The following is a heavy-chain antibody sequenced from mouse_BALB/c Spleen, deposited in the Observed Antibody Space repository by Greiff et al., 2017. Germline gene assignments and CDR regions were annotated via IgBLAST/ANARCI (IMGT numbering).Heavy chain of an antibody. D-gene: IGHD2-10*02. J-gene: IGHJ2*01. Sequence: EVKLVESGGGLVQPGGSRKLSCAASGFTFSDYGMAWVRQAPGKGPEWVAFISNLAYSIYYADTVTGRFTVSRENAKNTLYLEMSSLRYEDTSMYYCAKEGMYGNYVFDYWGQGTTLTVSS. V-gene: IGHV5-15*02. CDR2: ISNLAYSI. CDR3: AKEGMYGNYVFDY. CDR1: GFTFSDYG.